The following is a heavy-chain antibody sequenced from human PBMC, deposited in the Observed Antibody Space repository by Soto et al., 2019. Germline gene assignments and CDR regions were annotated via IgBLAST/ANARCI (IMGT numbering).Heavy chain of an antibody. CDR2: IIPILGIA. V-gene: IGHV1-69*08. CDR1: GGTFSSYT. Sequence: QVQLVQSGAEVKKPRSSVKVSCKASGGTFSSYTISWVRQAPGQGLEWMGRIIPILGIANYAQKFQGRVTITADKSTSTAYMELSSLRSEDTAVYYCARDPTGYGSGSRHGMDVWGQGTTVTVSS. CDR3: ARDPTGYGSGSRHGMDV. D-gene: IGHD3-10*01. J-gene: IGHJ6*02.